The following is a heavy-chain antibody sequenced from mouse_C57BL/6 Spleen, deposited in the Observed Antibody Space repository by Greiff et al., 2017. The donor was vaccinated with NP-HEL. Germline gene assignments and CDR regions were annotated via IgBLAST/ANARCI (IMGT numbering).Heavy chain of an antibody. CDR1: GYTFTNYW. CDR2: IYPGGGYT. V-gene: IGHV1-63*01. Sequence: VKLQESGAELVRPGTSVKMSCKASGYTFTNYWIGWAKQRPGHGLEWIGDIYPGGGYTNYNEKFKGKATLTADKSSSTAYMQFSSLTSEDSAIYYCARRYGSSWDYFDYWGQGTTLTVSS. CDR3: ARRYGSSWDYFDY. J-gene: IGHJ2*01. D-gene: IGHD1-1*01.